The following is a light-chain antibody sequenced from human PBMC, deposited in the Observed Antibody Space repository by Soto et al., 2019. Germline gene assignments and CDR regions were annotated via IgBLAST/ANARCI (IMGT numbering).Light chain of an antibody. CDR2: DAS. J-gene: IGKJ4*01. CDR3: QQYDYLPLT. V-gene: IGKV1-33*01. Sequence: DIQMTQSPSSLSASVGDRVTITCQASQDITNYLNWYQQKPGKAPQLLIYDASNLETGVPSRFSGSGSGTDFTCTISSLQPEDIATYYCQQYDYLPLTFGGGTKVDIE. CDR1: QDITNY.